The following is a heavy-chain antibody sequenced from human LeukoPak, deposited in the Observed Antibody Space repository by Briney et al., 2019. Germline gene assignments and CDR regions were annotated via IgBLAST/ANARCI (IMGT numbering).Heavy chain of an antibody. CDR3: ARRGALGMGATTDAFDI. CDR1: GGTFSSYA. CDR2: IIPIFGTA. J-gene: IGHJ3*02. Sequence: GASVKVSCKASGGTFSSYAISWVRQAPGQGLEWMGGIIPIFGTANYAQKFQGRVTITADESTSTAYMELSSLRSEDTAVYYCARRGALGMGATTDAFDIWGQGTMVTVSS. V-gene: IGHV1-69*13. D-gene: IGHD1-26*01.